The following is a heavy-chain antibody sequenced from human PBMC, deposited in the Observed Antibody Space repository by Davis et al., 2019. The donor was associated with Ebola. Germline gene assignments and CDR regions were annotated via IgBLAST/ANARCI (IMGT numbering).Heavy chain of an antibody. J-gene: IGHJ4*02. Sequence: PGGSLRLSCAVSGFTFSSYWMSWVRQAPGKGLEWVANIKQDGSEKYYVDSVKGRFTISRDNAKNSLYLQMNSLRAEDTALYYCAKGRITSLGDIFDYWGQGTLVTVSS. CDR2: IKQDGSEK. V-gene: IGHV3-7*03. D-gene: IGHD1-1*01. CDR3: AKGRITSLGDIFDY. CDR1: GFTFSSYW.